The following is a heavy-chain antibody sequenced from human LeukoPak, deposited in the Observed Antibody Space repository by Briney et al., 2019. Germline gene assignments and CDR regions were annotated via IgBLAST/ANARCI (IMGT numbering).Heavy chain of an antibody. D-gene: IGHD3-22*01. V-gene: IGHV1-18*01. CDR3: ARGSGSRRITMIVVVMNY. J-gene: IGHJ4*02. Sequence: ASVKVSCKASGYTFTSYGISWVRQAPGQGLEWMGWISAYNGNTNYAQKLQGRVTMTTDTSTSTAYMELRSLRSDDTAVYYCARGSGSRRITMIVVVMNYWGQGTLVTVSS. CDR1: GYTFTSYG. CDR2: ISAYNGNT.